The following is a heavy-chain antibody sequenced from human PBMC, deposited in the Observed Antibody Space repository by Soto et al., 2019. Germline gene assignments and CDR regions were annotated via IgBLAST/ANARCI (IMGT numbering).Heavy chain of an antibody. V-gene: IGHV3-48*01. D-gene: IGHD6-13*01. CDR2: ISSSSSTI. CDR3: ARHPERIAQIGWFDP. CDR1: GFTFSSYS. Sequence: PGGSLRLSCAASGFTFSSYSMNGVRQAPGKGLEWVSYISSSSSTIYYADSVRGRFTISRDNAKNSLYLQMNSLRAEDTAVYYCARHPERIAQIGWFDPWGQGT. J-gene: IGHJ5*02.